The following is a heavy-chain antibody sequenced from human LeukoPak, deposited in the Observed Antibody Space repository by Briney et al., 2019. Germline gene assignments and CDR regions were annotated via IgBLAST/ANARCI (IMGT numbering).Heavy chain of an antibody. CDR1: GFTFSNYA. CDR2: ISGSGYST. J-gene: IGHJ3*02. Sequence: GGSLRLSCAASGFTFSNYAMSWVRQAPGKGLEWVSTISGSGYSTYYADSVKGRFTISRDNSKNTLYLQMNSLRAEDTAVYYCARLQWLDYDAFDIWGQGTMVAVSS. D-gene: IGHD6-19*01. V-gene: IGHV3-23*01. CDR3: ARLQWLDYDAFDI.